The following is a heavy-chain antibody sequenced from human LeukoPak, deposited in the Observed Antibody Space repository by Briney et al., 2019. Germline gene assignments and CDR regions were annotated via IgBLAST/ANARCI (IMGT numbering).Heavy chain of an antibody. CDR1: GYTFTSYG. CDR3: ARRSGGDTFDY. Sequence: ASVKVSCKASGYTFTSYGISWIRQAPGQGLEWMGWINGYNGYTNYAQRLQGRVTMTTDTSTSTAYMELRSLRSDDTAVYYCARRSGGDTFDYWGQGSLVTVSS. J-gene: IGHJ4*02. D-gene: IGHD1-26*01. CDR2: INGYNGYT. V-gene: IGHV1-18*01.